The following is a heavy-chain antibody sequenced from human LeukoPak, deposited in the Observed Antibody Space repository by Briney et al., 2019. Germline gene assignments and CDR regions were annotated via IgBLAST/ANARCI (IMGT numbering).Heavy chain of an antibody. Sequence: GGSLRLSCAASGFTFSSYAMSWVRQAPGKGVEWVSAISGSGGSTYYADSVKGRFTISRDNSKNTLYLQMNSLRAEDTAVYYCAKDDYSNYGFDPWGQGTLVIVSS. CDR1: GFTFSSYA. V-gene: IGHV3-23*01. CDR3: AKDDYSNYGFDP. CDR2: ISGSGGST. J-gene: IGHJ5*02. D-gene: IGHD4-11*01.